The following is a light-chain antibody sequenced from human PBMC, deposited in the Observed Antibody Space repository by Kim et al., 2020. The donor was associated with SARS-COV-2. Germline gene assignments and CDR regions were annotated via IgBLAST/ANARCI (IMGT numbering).Light chain of an antibody. CDR1: SGHTNSD. Sequence: SVNLTCTLTSGHTNSDIAWHQQQPEKGPRFLMKVDSHGSHKKGDGIPGRFSGSSSGAERYLIISSLQSEDEADYYCQTWGTGTWMFGGGTQLTVL. CDR2: VDSHGSH. V-gene: IGLV4-69*01. CDR3: QTWGTGTWM. J-gene: IGLJ3*02.